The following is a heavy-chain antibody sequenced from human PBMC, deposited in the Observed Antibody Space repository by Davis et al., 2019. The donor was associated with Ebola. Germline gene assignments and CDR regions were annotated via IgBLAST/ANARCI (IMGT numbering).Heavy chain of an antibody. V-gene: IGHV3-23*01. CDR1: GFSFSLTD. D-gene: IGHD2-15*01. CDR2: INGPGVKT. J-gene: IGHJ3*02. Sequence: GESLKISCAASGFSFSLTDMNWFRQAPGRGPEWVSNINGPGVKTYYTDSVKGRFTISRDNFNNILYLQMDSLRIEDTAVYYCRAAQEAFEIWGQGTMVTVSS. CDR3: RAAQEAFEI.